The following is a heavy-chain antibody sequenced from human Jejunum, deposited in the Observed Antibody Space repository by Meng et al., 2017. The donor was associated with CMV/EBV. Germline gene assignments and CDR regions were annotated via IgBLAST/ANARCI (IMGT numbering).Heavy chain of an antibody. V-gene: IGHV1-3*02. J-gene: IGHJ4*02. Sequence: WVRQAPVQRLEWVGWSNAGNGNTKQSQEFQIRVTITRDTSASTAYMDLSSLRSEDTAVYYCARSPLITAMPSHYYDSSGYRNYFDNWGQGTLVTVSS. D-gene: IGHD3-22*01. CDR2: SNAGNGNT. CDR3: ARSPLITAMPSHYYDSSGYRNYFDN.